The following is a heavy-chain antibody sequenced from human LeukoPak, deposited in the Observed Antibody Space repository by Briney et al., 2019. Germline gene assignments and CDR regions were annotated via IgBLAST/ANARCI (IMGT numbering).Heavy chain of an antibody. D-gene: IGHD1-26*01. CDR1: GFTFSTSA. V-gene: IGHV3-48*04. CDR3: AREHYFDP. CDR2: IGDSDSTTT. Sequence: GGSLRLSCAASGFTFSTSAMNWVRQAPGKGLEWVAYIGDSDSTTTHYADSVRGRFTISRDNAKNSLSLQMNSLTSDDTALYFCAREHYFDPWGQGTLVTVSS. J-gene: IGHJ5*02.